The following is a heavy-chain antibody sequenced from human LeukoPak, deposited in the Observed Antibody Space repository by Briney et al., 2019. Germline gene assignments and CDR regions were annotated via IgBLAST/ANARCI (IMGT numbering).Heavy chain of an antibody. CDR2: ISGSGGST. CDR3: ARGPLIAAAGTW. J-gene: IGHJ4*02. Sequence: PGGSLRLSCAASGFTFSSYAMGWVRQAPGKGLEWVSAISGSGGSTYYADSVKGRFTISRDNSKNTLYLQMNSLRAEDTAVYYCARGPLIAAAGTWWGQGTLVTVSS. CDR1: GFTFSSYA. D-gene: IGHD6-13*01. V-gene: IGHV3-23*01.